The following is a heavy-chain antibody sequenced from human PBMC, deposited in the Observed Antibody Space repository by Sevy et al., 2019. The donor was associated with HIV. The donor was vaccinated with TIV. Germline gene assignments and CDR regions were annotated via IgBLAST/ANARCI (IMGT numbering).Heavy chain of an antibody. CDR3: ARAYCSGGRCYSLAY. D-gene: IGHD2-15*01. Sequence: ASVKVSCQASGYTFTNYRITWVRQAPGQGLEWMGWISPFNGDTNSAQKLQGSVTMITDTSTDTAYMELRGLRSDDTAMYSCARAYCSGGRCYSLAYWGQGTLVTVSS. CDR1: GYTFTNYR. V-gene: IGHV1-18*01. CDR2: ISPFNGDT. J-gene: IGHJ4*02.